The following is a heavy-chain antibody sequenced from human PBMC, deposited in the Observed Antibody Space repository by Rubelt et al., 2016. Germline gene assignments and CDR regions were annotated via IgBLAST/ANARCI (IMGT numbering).Heavy chain of an antibody. CDR3: ARAPVTLVDY. CDR2: WYDGSNK. J-gene: IGHJ4*02. V-gene: IGHV3-33*01. D-gene: IGHD4-17*01. Sequence: WYDGSNKYYADSVKGRFTISRDNSKNTLYLQMNSLRAEDTAVYYCARAPVTLVDYWGQGTLVTVSS.